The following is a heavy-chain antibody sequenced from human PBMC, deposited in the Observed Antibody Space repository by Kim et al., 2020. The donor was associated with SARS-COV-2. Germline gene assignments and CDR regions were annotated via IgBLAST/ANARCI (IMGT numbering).Heavy chain of an antibody. J-gene: IGHJ4*02. Sequence: WQNDYGAFVRSRISIDPDTSKNQFSLQLNSVTPEDTAVYYCVRDYDPVFDYWGQGTLVTVSS. CDR2: WQN. CDR3: VRDYDPVFDY. V-gene: IGHV6-1*01. D-gene: IGHD3-3*01.